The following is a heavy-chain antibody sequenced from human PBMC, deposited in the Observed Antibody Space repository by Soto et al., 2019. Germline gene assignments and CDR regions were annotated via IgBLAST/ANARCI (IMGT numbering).Heavy chain of an antibody. V-gene: IGHV3-23*01. CDR1: GFTFSSYA. D-gene: IGHD2-8*01. Sequence: GGSLRLSCAASGFTFSSYAMGWVRQAPGKGLEWVSAISGSGCRTYYADSVKGRFTISRDNSKNTLYLQMNSLRAEDTAVYYCAKDPRSGVLMVYITPYYFDYWGQGTLVTVSS. CDR3: AKDPRSGVLMVYITPYYFDY. J-gene: IGHJ4*02. CDR2: ISGSGCRT.